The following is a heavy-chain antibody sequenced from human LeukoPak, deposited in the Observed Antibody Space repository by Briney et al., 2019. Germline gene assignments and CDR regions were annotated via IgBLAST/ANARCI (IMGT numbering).Heavy chain of an antibody. V-gene: IGHV3-33*01. CDR2: IWYDGSKE. Sequence: PGGSLRLSCAASGLTLSSHGMHWVRQAPGKGLEWVALIWYDGSKENYADSVKGRFTISRDMSKNTLNLQMNSLRVEDTAVFYCARDLSFGSLDFRGQGTLVTVSS. CDR3: ARDLSFGSLDF. D-gene: IGHD1-26*01. CDR1: GLTLSSHG. J-gene: IGHJ4*02.